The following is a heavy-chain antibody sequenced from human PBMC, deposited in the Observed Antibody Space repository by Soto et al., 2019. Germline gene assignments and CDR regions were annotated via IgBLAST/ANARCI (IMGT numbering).Heavy chain of an antibody. D-gene: IGHD2-15*01. CDR1: GGSISSGGYY. Sequence: QVQLQESGPGLVKPSQTLSLTCTVSGGSISSGGYYWSWIRQHPGKGLEWIGYIYYSGSTYYNPSLKSRVTISVDTSKNQFSLKLSSVTAADTTVYYCARDSLLQPRVAFDIWGQGTMVTVSS. V-gene: IGHV4-31*03. CDR3: ARDSLLQPRVAFDI. J-gene: IGHJ3*02. CDR2: IYYSGST.